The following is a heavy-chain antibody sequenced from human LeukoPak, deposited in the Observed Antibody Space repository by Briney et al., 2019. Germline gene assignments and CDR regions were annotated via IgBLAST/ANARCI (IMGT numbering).Heavy chain of an antibody. Sequence: SETLSLTCTVSGGSISSYYWSWIRQPPGKGLEWIGYIYYSGSTNYNPSLKSRVTISVDTSKNQFSLKLNSMTAADTAVYYCARVFGGSSSYFDYWGQGTLVTVSS. CDR2: IYYSGST. CDR3: ARVFGGSSSYFDY. CDR1: GGSISSYY. D-gene: IGHD6-6*01. J-gene: IGHJ4*02. V-gene: IGHV4-59*01.